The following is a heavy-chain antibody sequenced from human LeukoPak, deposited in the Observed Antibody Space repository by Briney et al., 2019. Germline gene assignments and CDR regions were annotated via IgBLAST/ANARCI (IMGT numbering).Heavy chain of an antibody. CDR2: IYYSGST. Sequence: SETLSLTCTVSGGSISSSSYYWGWIRQPPGKGLEWIGSIYYSGSTYYNPPLKSRVAISVDTSKNQFSLKLSSVTAADTAVYYCARPNYYDSSGYPTHLGYYYYYMDVWGKGTTVTVSS. CDR1: GGSISSSSYY. J-gene: IGHJ6*03. CDR3: ARPNYYDSSGYPTHLGYYYYYMDV. V-gene: IGHV4-39*01. D-gene: IGHD3-22*01.